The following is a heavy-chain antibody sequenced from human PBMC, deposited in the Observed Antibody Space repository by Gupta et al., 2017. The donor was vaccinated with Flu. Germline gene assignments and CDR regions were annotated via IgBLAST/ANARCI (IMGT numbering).Heavy chain of an antibody. D-gene: IGHD2-15*01. CDR2: SNPNRGGT. Sequence: WGRQAPGQGLEWMGRSNPNRGGTNYAQKFQGRVAMTRDTSISTAYMELSRLRYDDTAVYYCARAPGYFPTGIWGQGTLVTVSS. V-gene: IGHV1-2*06. J-gene: IGHJ4*02. CDR3: ARAPGYFPTGI.